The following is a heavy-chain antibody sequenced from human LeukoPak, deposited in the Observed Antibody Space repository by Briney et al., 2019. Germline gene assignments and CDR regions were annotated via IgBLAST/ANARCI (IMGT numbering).Heavy chain of an antibody. CDR2: ISAYNGKT. V-gene: IGHV1-18*01. CDR1: GYTFTSYG. J-gene: IGHJ5*02. D-gene: IGHD3-9*01. CDR3: ARSGLRYFDWSDSANRFDP. Sequence: ASVKVSCKASGYTFTSYGISWVRQAPGQGLEWMGWISAYNGKTDYLQKVQGRVTMTTDTSTSTAYMELRNLRSDDTAVYYCARSGLRYFDWSDSANRFDPWGQGTLVTVSS.